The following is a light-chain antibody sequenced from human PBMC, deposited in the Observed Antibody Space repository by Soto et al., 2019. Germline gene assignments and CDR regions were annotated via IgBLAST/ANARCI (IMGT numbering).Light chain of an antibody. J-gene: IGKJ5*01. CDR1: QRVSSTY. Sequence: PGESATLSCRASQRVSSTYLAWYQQRPGQAPRLLIYDASYRATDIPPRFSGSGSGTDFTLTISSLEPEDFAVYYCQQRRSWPPTITFGQGTRLEIK. CDR3: QQRRSWPPTIT. CDR2: DAS. V-gene: IGKV3-11*01.